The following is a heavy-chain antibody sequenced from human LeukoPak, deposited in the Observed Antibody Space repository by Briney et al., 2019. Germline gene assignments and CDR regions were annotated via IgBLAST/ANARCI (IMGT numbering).Heavy chain of an antibody. CDR2: ISYDGSNK. V-gene: IGHV3-30-3*02. CDR3: AKNVVVEVY. J-gene: IGHJ4*02. D-gene: IGHD2-2*01. Sequence: GGSLRLSCAASGFTFSSYSMHWVRQAPGKGLEWVAVISYDGSNKYYADSVKGRFTISRDNSKNTLYLQMNSLRAEDTAVYYCAKNVVVEVYWGQGTLVTVSS. CDR1: GFTFSSYS.